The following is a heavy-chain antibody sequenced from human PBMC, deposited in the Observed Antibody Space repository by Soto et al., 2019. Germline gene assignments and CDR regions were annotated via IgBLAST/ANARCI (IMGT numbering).Heavy chain of an antibody. CDR2: IYWDDDK. CDR3: VQSRCGGDCLQSYSSHSYYGLDV. Sequence: QITLKESGPPLVKPTQTLTLTCTFSGLSLTTTGVGVGWIRQPPGKALEWLALIYWDDDKRYSPSLKSRLTITKDTSKNQVVFTMTNMDPVDTATYYCVQSRCGGDCLQSYSSHSYYGLDVWGQGTTVTVSS. J-gene: IGHJ6*02. D-gene: IGHD2-21*02. CDR1: GLSLTTTGVG. V-gene: IGHV2-5*02.